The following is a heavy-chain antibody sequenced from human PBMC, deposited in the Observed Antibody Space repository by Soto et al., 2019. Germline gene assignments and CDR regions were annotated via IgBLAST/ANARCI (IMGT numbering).Heavy chain of an antibody. CDR2: INSDGSST. V-gene: IGHV3-74*01. Sequence: GGSLRLSCAASGFTFSSYWMHWVRQAPGKGLVWVSRINSDGSSTSYADSVKGRFTISRDNAKNTLYLQMNSLRAEDTAVYYCAIGGSYQMPYYYYGMDVWGQGTTVTVSS. J-gene: IGHJ6*02. D-gene: IGHD1-26*01. CDR3: AIGGSYQMPYYYYGMDV. CDR1: GFTFSSYW.